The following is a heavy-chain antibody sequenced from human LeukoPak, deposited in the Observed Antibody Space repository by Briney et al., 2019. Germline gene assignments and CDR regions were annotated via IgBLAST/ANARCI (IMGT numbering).Heavy chain of an antibody. Sequence: GASVKVSCKASGYTFTSYDINWVRQAPGQGLEWMGWMNPNSGNTGYAQKFQGRVTMTRNTSISTAYMELSSLRSEDTAVYYCARDPSVYYYDSSGYHWGQGTLVTVSS. CDR3: ARDPSVYYYDSSGYH. V-gene: IGHV1-8*01. CDR2: MNPNSGNT. J-gene: IGHJ4*02. CDR1: GYTFTSYD. D-gene: IGHD3-22*01.